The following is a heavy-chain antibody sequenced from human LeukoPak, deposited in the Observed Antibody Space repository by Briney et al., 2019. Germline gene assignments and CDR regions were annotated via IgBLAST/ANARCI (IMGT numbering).Heavy chain of an antibody. Sequence: SGTLSLTCAVSGGSISSNNWWWSWVRQPPGKGLEWIGEIYHSGGTNYNPSLKSRVTISVDNSKNQFSLILSSVTAADTAVYYCASGGSRAEYFQHWGQGTLVTVSS. CDR3: ASGGSRAEYFQH. CDR2: IYHSGGT. D-gene: IGHD1-26*01. V-gene: IGHV4-4*02. J-gene: IGHJ1*01. CDR1: GGSISSNNW.